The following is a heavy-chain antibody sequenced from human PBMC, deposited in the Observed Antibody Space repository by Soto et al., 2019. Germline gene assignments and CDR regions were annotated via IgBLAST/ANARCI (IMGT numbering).Heavy chain of an antibody. CDR3: ARLGAYYQSFDP. J-gene: IGHJ5*02. CDR2: IYYAGTT. V-gene: IGHV4-61*05. D-gene: IGHD2-21*01. Sequence: PSETLSLTCTVSGGSISSSSYYWGWIRQPPGKGLEWIGYIYYAGTTSYNPSLKSRATISLETSKSQFSLRLTSVTAADTAVYYCARLGAYYQSFDPWGPGTLVTVSS. CDR1: GGSISSSSYY.